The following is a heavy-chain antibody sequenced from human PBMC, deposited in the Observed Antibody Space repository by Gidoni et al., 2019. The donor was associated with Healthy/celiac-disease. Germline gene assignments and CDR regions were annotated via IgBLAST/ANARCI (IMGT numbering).Heavy chain of an antibody. V-gene: IGHV5-10-1*03. CDR2: IDPSDSYT. Sequence: DVQLVQSGAEVKTPGESLRISCKGPGYSFTSYWISWVRQMPGKGLEWMGRIDPSDSYTNYSPSFQGHVTISADKSISTAYLQWSSLKASDTAMYYCARHGEGDGSGLHFDYWGQGTLVTVSS. D-gene: IGHD3-10*01. CDR3: ARHGEGDGSGLHFDY. CDR1: GYSFTSYW. J-gene: IGHJ4*02.